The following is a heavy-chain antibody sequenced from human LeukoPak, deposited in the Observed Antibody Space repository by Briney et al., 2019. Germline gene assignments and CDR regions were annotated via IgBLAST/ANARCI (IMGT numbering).Heavy chain of an antibody. CDR2: ISGSGGST. J-gene: IGHJ4*02. D-gene: IGHD5-12*01. CDR3: AKSRVATPTPFDY. V-gene: IGHV3-23*01. CDR1: GFTFSSYA. Sequence: GGSLRLSCAASGFTFSSYAMSWVRQAPGKGLEWDSAISGSGGSTYYADSMKGRFTISRDNSKNTLYLQMNSLRAEDTAVYYCAKSRVATPTPFDYWGQGILVTVSS.